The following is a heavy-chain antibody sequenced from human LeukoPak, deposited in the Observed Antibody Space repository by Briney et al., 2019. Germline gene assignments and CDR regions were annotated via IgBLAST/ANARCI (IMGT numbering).Heavy chain of an antibody. CDR2: INPSGGST. CDR3: ARDNYGSGWYNGYYYYYMDV. J-gene: IGHJ6*03. Sequence: ASVKVSCKASGCTFTGYYMHWVRQAPGQGLEWMGIINPSGGSTSYAQKFQGRVTMTRDMSTSTVYMELSSLRSEDTAVYYCARDNYGSGWYNGYYYYYMDVWGKGTTVTVSS. V-gene: IGHV1-46*01. D-gene: IGHD6-19*01. CDR1: GCTFTGYY.